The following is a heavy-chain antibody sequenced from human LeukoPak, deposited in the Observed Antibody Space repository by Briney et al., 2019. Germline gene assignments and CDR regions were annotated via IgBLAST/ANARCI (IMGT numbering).Heavy chain of an antibody. CDR3: ARGYYSSSWYVYHNWFDP. CDR1: GGSFSGYY. V-gene: IGHV4-34*01. Sequence: ASETLSLTCAVYGGSFSGYYWSWIRQPPGKGLEWIGEINHSGSTNYNPSLKSRVTISVDTSKNQFSLKLSSVTAADTAVYYCARGYYSSSWYVYHNWFDPWGQGTLVTVPS. CDR2: INHSGST. D-gene: IGHD6-13*01. J-gene: IGHJ5*02.